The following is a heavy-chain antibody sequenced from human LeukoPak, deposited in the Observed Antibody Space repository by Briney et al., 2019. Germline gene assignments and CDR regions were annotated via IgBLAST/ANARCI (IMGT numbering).Heavy chain of an antibody. D-gene: IGHD1-26*01. CDR2: ITSSGGST. CDR1: GFTFSSYA. V-gene: IGHV3-23*01. CDR3: AKEKLGYFDL. J-gene: IGHJ2*01. Sequence: GGSLRLSCAASGFTFSSYAMSWVRQAPGKGLEWVSAITSSGGSTYYADSVKGRFTISRDNSKNTLYLQMNSLGAEDTALYYCAKEKLGYFDLWGRGTLVSVSS.